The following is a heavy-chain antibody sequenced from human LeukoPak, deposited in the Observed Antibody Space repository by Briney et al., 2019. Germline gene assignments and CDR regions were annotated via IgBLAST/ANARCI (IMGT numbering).Heavy chain of an antibody. CDR3: ARVKMPGIAAAGTTASRGPGDY. CDR2: INPNGGET. Sequence: GASVKVSCKASGYTFTDSYIHWVRQAPGQGLEWIGWINPNGGETIYAQKLQGSVTMTRDTSISTAYMELSRLRSDDTAVYYCARVKMPGIAAAGTTASRGPGDYWGQGTLVTVSS. V-gene: IGHV1-2*02. D-gene: IGHD6-13*01. CDR1: GYTFTDSY. J-gene: IGHJ4*02.